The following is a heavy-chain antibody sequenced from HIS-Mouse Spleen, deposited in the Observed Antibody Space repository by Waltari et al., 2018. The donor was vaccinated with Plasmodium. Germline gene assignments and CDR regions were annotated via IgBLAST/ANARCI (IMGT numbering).Heavy chain of an antibody. CDR2: INHSGST. D-gene: IGHD3-10*01. CDR3: ASSGSGSYYY. J-gene: IGHJ4*02. Sequence: QVQLQQWGAGLLKPSETLSLTCAVYGGSFSGYYWSWIRQRPGKGLEWIGEINHSGSTNYNPSRKSRVTISVDTSKNQFSLKLSSVTAADTAVYYCASSGSGSYYYWGQGTLVTVSS. V-gene: IGHV4-34*01. CDR1: GGSFSGYY.